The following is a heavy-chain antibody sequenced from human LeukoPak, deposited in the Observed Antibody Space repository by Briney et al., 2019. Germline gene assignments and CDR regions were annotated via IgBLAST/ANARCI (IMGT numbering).Heavy chain of an antibody. CDR3: ARDRSGCSGGSCYADFDY. CDR1: GFTFSSYA. D-gene: IGHD2-15*01. V-gene: IGHV3-48*04. J-gene: IGHJ4*02. Sequence: GGSLRLSCAASGFTFSSYAMSWVRQAPGKGLEWVSYISSSGSTIYYADSVKGRFTISRDNAKNSLYLQMNSLRAEDTAVYYCARDRSGCSGGSCYADFDYWGQGTLVTVSS. CDR2: ISSSGSTI.